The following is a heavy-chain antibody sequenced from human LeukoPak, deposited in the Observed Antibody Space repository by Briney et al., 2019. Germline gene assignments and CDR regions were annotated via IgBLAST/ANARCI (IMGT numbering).Heavy chain of an antibody. CDR2: ILGNGYAS. Sequence: GGSLRLSCVASGFTFSSYPMHWVRQAPDKGLEYLSAILGNGYASFYADSVKGRFTISGDNSKNTLYLQMGNLRADDMAVYYCARDSTSGYSFDSWGQGTLVTVSS. D-gene: IGHD5-12*01. CDR3: ARDSTSGYSFDS. V-gene: IGHV3-64*02. J-gene: IGHJ4*02. CDR1: GFTFSSYP.